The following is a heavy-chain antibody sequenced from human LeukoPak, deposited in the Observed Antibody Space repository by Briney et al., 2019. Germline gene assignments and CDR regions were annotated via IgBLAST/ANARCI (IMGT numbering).Heavy chain of an antibody. Sequence: PSQTLSLTCTVSGGSISSGGYYWSWIRQHPGKGLEWIGYIYYSGSTYYNPSLKSRVTISVDTSKNQFSLKLSSVTAADTAVYYCARDPRPPYNWFDPWGQGTLVTVSS. J-gene: IGHJ5*02. CDR2: IYYSGST. CDR3: ARDPRPPYNWFDP. V-gene: IGHV4-31*03. CDR1: GGSISSGGYY.